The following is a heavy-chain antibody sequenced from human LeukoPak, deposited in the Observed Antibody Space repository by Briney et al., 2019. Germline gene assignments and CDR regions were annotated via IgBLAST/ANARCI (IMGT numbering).Heavy chain of an antibody. D-gene: IGHD3-22*01. CDR1: GFTFSSYE. CDR2: ISSSSSYI. CDR3: ARDIGSSGYSYYFDY. J-gene: IGHJ4*02. V-gene: IGHV3-21*01. Sequence: GGSLRLSCAASGFTFSSYEMNWVRQAPGKGLEWVSSISSSSSYIYYADSVKGRFTISRDNAKNSLYLQMNSLRAEDTAVYYCARDIGSSGYSYYFDYWGQGTLVTVSS.